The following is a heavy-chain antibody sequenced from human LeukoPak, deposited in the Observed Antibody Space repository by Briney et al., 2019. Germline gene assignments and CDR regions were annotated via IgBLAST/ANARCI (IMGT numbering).Heavy chain of an antibody. J-gene: IGHJ3*02. V-gene: IGHV3-23*01. CDR2: ISGSGGST. D-gene: IGHD3-10*01. Sequence: GGSLRLSCAASGFTFRSYAMSWVRQAPGKGLEWVSGISGSGGSTYYADSVKGRFTISRDNSKNTLYLQMNSLRAEDTAVYYCAKERGRMVRDMGDAFDIWGQGTMVTVSS. CDR1: GFTFRSYA. CDR3: AKERGRMVRDMGDAFDI.